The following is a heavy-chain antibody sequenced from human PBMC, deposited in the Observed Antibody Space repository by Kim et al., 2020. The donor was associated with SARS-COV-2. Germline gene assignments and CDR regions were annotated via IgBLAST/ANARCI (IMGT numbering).Heavy chain of an antibody. D-gene: IGHD3-9*01. CDR2: ISYDGSNK. CDR3: AKAKGLDYDILTGYWVPYGMDV. J-gene: IGHJ6*02. Sequence: GGSLRLSCVASGFTFSRHGMHWVRQAPGKVLDWVAVISYDGSNKYYADSVKGRFTISRDNSKNTQYLQMNSLRAEDTAVYYCAKAKGLDYDILTGYWVPYGMDVWGQGTTVTVSS. CDR1: GFTFSRHG. V-gene: IGHV3-30*18.